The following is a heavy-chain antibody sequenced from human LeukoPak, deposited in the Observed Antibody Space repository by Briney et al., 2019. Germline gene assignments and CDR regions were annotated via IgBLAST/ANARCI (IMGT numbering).Heavy chain of an antibody. CDR3: AKGTLPRKFDY. V-gene: IGHV3-30*04. D-gene: IGHD1-26*01. CDR1: GFTFSSYA. Sequence: GRSLRLSCAASGFTFSSYAMHWVRQAPGKGLEWVAVISYDGSNKYYADSVKGRFTISRDNSKNTLYLQMNSLRAEDTAVYYCAKGTLPRKFDYWGQGTLVTVSS. J-gene: IGHJ4*02. CDR2: ISYDGSNK.